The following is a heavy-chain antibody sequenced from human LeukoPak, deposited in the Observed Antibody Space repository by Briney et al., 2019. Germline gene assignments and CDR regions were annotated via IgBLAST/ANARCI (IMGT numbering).Heavy chain of an antibody. CDR2: ISGSGGST. Sequence: PGGSLRLSCAASGFTFSSYAMSWVRQAPGKGLEWVSAISGSGGSTYYADSVKGRFTISRDNSKNTLYLQMNSLRAEDTAVYYCAKDGGYLIPRKNDALDIWGQATTVSVPA. CDR1: GFTFSSYA. CDR3: AKDGGYLIPRKNDALDI. J-gene: IGHJ3*02. V-gene: IGHV3-23*01. D-gene: IGHD3-22*01.